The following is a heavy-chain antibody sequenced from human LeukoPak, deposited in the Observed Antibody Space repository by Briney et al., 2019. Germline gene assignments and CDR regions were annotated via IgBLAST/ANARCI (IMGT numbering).Heavy chain of an antibody. D-gene: IGHD3-3*01. CDR1: GFTFSSYA. V-gene: IGHV3-23*01. CDR2: ISATASNT. J-gene: IGHJ4*02. Sequence: GGSLRLSCAASGFTFSSYAMSWVRQAPGKGLEWVSAISATASNTYYADSVKGRFTISRDNSNSTLYLQMNSLRVDDTAVYYCAKGNFGVATHFDYWGQETLVTVSS. CDR3: AKGNFGVATHFDY.